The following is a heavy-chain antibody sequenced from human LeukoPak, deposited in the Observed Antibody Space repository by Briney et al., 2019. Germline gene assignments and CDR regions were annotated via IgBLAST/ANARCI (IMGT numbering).Heavy chain of an antibody. CDR2: IYSGGST. V-gene: IGHV3-66*01. Sequence: GGSLRLSCAAPGFAVSSNYMSWVRQAPGKGLEWVSVIYSGGSTYYADSVKGRFTISRDNSKNTLYLQMNSLRAEDTAVYYCARGYSRSFDYWGQGTLVTVSS. CDR3: ARGYSRSFDY. D-gene: IGHD6-13*01. J-gene: IGHJ4*02. CDR1: GFAVSSNY.